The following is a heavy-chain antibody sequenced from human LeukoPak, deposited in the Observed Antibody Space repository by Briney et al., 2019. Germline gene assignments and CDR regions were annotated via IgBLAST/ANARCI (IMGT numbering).Heavy chain of an antibody. CDR2: INHSGST. V-gene: IGHV4-34*01. CDR3: ARDTLGYCSSTSCPRRWYYYYYMDV. CDR1: GGSFSGYY. Sequence: SETLSLTCAVYGGSFSGYYWSWIRQPPGKGLEWIGEINHSGSTNYNPSLKNRVTISVDTSKNQFSLKLSSVTAADTAVYYCARDTLGYCSSTSCPRRWYYYYYMDVWGKGTTVTVSS. D-gene: IGHD2-2*01. J-gene: IGHJ6*03.